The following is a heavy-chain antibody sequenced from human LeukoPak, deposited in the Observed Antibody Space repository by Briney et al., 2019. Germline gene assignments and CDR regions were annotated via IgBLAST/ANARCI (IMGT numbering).Heavy chain of an antibody. CDR1: GFTFSSYW. D-gene: IGHD6-25*01. V-gene: IGHV3-7*03. CDR2: IKQDGSEK. J-gene: IGHJ4*02. CDR3: AKDPSGAWLFEH. Sequence: GRSLRLSCAASGFTFSSYWMSWVRQAPGKGLEWVANIKQDGSEKYYVDSVKGRFTISRDNSKNTVFLQIHSLRAEDTAVYYCAKDPSGAWLFEHWGQGTLVTVSS.